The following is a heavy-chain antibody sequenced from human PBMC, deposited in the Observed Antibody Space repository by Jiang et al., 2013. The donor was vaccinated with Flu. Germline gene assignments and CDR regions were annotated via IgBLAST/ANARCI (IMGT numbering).Heavy chain of an antibody. J-gene: IGHJ4*02. CDR1: GGTFSSYA. CDR3: ARGELPAATHWLYYFDY. Sequence: VQLVESGAEVKKPGSSVKVSCKASGGTFSSYAISWVRQAPGQGLEWMGGIIPIFGTANYAQKFQGRVTITADESTSTAYMELSSLRSEDTAVYYCARGELPAATHWLYYFDYWGQGTLVTVSS. CDR2: IIPIFGTA. D-gene: IGHD2-2*01. V-gene: IGHV1-69*01.